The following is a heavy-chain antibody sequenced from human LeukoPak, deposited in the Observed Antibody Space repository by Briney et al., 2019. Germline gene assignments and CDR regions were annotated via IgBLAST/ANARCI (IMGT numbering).Heavy chain of an antibody. D-gene: IGHD3-9*01. V-gene: IGHV3-23*01. CDR3: AKSWSPDRLSPLV. J-gene: IGHJ4*02. CDR2: ISGSGGSR. Sequence: PGGSLRLSCAASGFTFSSYEMNWVRQAPGKGLEWVSLISGSGGSRYFADSLKGRFTISRDNSKNTLYLQMNSLRAEDTAVYYCAKSWSPDRLSPLVWGQGTLVTVSS. CDR1: GFTFSSYE.